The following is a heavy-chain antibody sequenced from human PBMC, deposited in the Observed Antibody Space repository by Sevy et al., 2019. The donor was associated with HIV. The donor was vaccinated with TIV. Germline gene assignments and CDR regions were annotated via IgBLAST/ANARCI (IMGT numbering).Heavy chain of an antibody. J-gene: IGHJ4*02. CDR1: GFTFSNAW. V-gene: IGHV3-15*01. CDR2: IKSKTDGGTT. Sequence: GESLKISCAASGFTFSNAWMSWVRQAPGKGLEWVGRIKSKTDGGTTDYAAPVKGRFTISRDDSKNTLYLQMNSLKTEDTAVYYCTTELSGDFDYWGQGTLVTVSS. CDR3: TTELSGDFDY. D-gene: IGHD2-15*01.